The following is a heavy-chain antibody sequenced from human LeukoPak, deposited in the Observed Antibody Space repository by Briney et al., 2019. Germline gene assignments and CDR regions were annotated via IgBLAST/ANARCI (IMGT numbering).Heavy chain of an antibody. J-gene: IGHJ6*02. D-gene: IGHD6-13*01. CDR1: GFTFSSYG. Sequence: GTSLRLSCAASGFTFSSYGMHWVRQAPGKGLEGVAIISYDVINRYYADSVKGRFTISRDNSKNTLYLQMNSLRVEDTAVYYCARSIAAAGDYYYYGMDVWGQGTTVTVSS. CDR3: ARSIAAAGDYYYYGMDV. CDR2: ISYDVINR. V-gene: IGHV3-30*03.